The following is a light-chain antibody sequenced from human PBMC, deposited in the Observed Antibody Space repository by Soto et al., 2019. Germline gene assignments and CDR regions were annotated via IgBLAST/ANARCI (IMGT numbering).Light chain of an antibody. J-gene: IGLJ6*01. CDR1: SSDVGGYNY. CDR3: CSNTSSSTDV. Sequence: QSVLTQPASVSGSPGQSITISCTGTSSDVGGYNYVSWYQQHPGKAPKLMIYDVSNRPSGVSNRFSSSKSGNMPTLTIAEVEAEDDSDYNCCSNTSSSTDVFGKGTQVTVL. V-gene: IGLV2-14*01. CDR2: DVS.